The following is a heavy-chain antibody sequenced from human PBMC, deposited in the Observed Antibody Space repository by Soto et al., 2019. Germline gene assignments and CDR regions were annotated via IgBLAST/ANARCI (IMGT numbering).Heavy chain of an antibody. CDR3: ARSVDSGYDFHYYYYMDV. CDR2: INHSGST. Sequence: SETLSLTCAVYGGSFSGYYWSWIRQPPGKGLEWIGEINHSGSTNYNPSLKSRVTISVDTSTSTAYVELRSLRSDDTAVYYCARSVDSGYDFHYYYYMDVWGKGTTVTVSS. D-gene: IGHD5-12*01. J-gene: IGHJ6*03. CDR1: GGSFSGYY. V-gene: IGHV4-34*01.